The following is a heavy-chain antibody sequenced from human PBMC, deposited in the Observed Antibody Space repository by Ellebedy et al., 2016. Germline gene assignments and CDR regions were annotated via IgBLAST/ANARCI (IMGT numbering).Heavy chain of an antibody. CDR2: IHHSGRS. V-gene: IGHV4-4*02. J-gene: IGHJ4*02. CDR1: TGSFISDNW. D-gene: IGHD6-13*01. CDR3: ARDGGSSWQPLDF. Sequence: GSLRLSXSVSTGSFISDNWWHWVRQAPGQGLEWIGEIHHSGRSNFNPSLQSRVTMSLGTSRTQFSLRLTSVTAADTAVYYCARDGGSSWQPLDFWGQGALVTVSS.